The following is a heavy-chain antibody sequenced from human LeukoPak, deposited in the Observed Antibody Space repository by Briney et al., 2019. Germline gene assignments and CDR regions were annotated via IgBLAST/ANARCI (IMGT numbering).Heavy chain of an antibody. J-gene: IGHJ4*02. CDR2: ISGSGGST. V-gene: IGHV3-23*01. CDR1: GFTFSSYA. D-gene: IGHD6-13*01. Sequence: GGSLRLSCAASGFTFSSYAMSWVRQAPGKGREWVSAISGSGGSTYYADSVKGRFTISRDNSKNTLYLQMNSLRAEDTAVYYCAKGDTSSSWGHFDYWGQGTLVTVSS. CDR3: AKGDTSSSWGHFDY.